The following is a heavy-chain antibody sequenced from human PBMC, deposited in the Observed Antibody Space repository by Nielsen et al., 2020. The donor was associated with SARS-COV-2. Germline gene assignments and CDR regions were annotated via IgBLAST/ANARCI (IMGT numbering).Heavy chain of an antibody. CDR1: GFTFSSYA. CDR3: ARGVSIAVAGYNWFDP. D-gene: IGHD6-19*01. Sequence: GGSLRLSFAASGFTFSSYAMSWVRQAPGRGLEWVSAISGIGGSTYYADSVKGRFTISRDNAKNSLYLQMNSLRAEDTAVYYCARGVSIAVAGYNWFDPWGQGTLVTVSS. V-gene: IGHV3-23*01. J-gene: IGHJ5*02. CDR2: ISGIGGST.